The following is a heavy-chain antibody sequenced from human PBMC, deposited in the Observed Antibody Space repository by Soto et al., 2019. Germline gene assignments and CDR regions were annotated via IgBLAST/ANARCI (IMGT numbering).Heavy chain of an antibody. CDR3: ARGRYGDY. J-gene: IGHJ4*02. Sequence: QVHLVQSGAEVKKPGASVKVSCKGSGYRFTTYSIAWVRQAPGQGLEWMAWISAHNGSTNYAQKLQGRVTVTRDTSTSTAYMELRSLRSDDTAVYYCARGRYGDYWGQGALVTVSS. CDR2: ISAHNGST. CDR1: GYRFTTYS. V-gene: IGHV1-18*01. D-gene: IGHD1-1*01.